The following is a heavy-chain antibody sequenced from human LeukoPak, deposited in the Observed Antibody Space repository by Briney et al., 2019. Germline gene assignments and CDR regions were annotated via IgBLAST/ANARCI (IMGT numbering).Heavy chain of an antibody. Sequence: GASVKVSCKASGYTFTSYDINWVRQATGQGLECMGWMNPNSGNTGYAQKFQGRVTMTRNTSISTAYMELSSLRSEDTAVYYCARSHSGYDYYYYMDVWGKGTTVTISS. CDR3: ARSHSGYDYYYYMDV. D-gene: IGHD5-12*01. J-gene: IGHJ6*03. CDR1: GYTFTSYD. CDR2: MNPNSGNT. V-gene: IGHV1-8*01.